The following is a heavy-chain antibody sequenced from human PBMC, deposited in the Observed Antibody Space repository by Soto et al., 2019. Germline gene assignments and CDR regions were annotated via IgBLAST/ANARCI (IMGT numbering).Heavy chain of an antibody. V-gene: IGHV3-30-3*01. CDR1: GFTFSSYA. J-gene: IGHJ6*02. CDR2: ISYDGSNK. Sequence: QVQLVESGGGVVQPGRSLRLSCAASGFTFSSYAMHWVRQAPGKGLEWVAVISYDGSNKYYADSVKGRFTISRDNSKNTLYLQMNSLRAEDTAAYYCARDRGVRGKDGMDVWGQGTTVTVSS. CDR3: ARDRGVRGKDGMDV. D-gene: IGHD3-10*01.